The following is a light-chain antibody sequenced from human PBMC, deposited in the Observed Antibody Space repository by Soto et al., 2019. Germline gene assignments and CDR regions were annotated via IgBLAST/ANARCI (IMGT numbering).Light chain of an antibody. CDR3: QQYNNSPLT. CDR1: QSVSSN. CDR2: GAS. Sequence: EIVMTQSPATLSVSPGERATLSCRASQSVSSNLAWYQQKPGQAPRLLIYGASTRATGIPARFSGSGSGTEFTLTISSLQSEDFAVYYCQQYNNSPLTFGPGTRLEIK. J-gene: IGKJ5*01. V-gene: IGKV3-15*01.